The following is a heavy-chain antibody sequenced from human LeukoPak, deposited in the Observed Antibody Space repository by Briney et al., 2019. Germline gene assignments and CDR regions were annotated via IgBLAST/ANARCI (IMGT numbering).Heavy chain of an antibody. V-gene: IGHV3-48*04. CDR1: GFTFSSYS. D-gene: IGHD3-3*01. CDR2: ISSSSSTI. Sequence: GGSLRLSCAASGFTFSSYSINWVCQAPGKGLEWVSYISSSSSTIYYADSVKGRFTISRDNAKNSLYLQMNSLRAEDTAVYYCARLWSGYYMDVWGKGTTVTVSS. J-gene: IGHJ6*03. CDR3: ARLWSGYYMDV.